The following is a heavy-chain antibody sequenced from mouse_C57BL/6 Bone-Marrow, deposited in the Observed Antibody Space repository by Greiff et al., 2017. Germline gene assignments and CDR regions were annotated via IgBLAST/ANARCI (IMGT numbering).Heavy chain of an antibody. V-gene: IGHV1-78*01. Sequence: VKLLESDAELVKPGASVKISCKVSGYTFTDHTIHWMKQRPEQGLEWIGYIYPRDGSTKYNEQFKGKATLTADKSSSTAYMQRNSLTSEDSAVYFCAREGHYYGSSLFDYWGQGTTLTVSS. CDR3: AREGHYYGSSLFDY. D-gene: IGHD1-1*01. CDR1: GYTFTDHT. CDR2: IYPRDGST. J-gene: IGHJ2*01.